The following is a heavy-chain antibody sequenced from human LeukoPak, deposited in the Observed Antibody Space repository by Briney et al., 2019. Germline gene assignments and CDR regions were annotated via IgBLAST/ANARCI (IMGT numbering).Heavy chain of an antibody. V-gene: IGHV7-4-1*02. CDR2: INTDTGNP. CDR1: GYTFTSYA. D-gene: IGHD3-16*02. J-gene: IGHJ4*02. Sequence: GASVKVSCKASGYTFTSYAMNWVRQAPGQGLEWMGWINTDTGNPTYAQGFTGRFVFSLDTSVSTAYLQISSLKAEDTAVYYCARAVLRLGELSLGYDYWGQGTLVTVSS. CDR3: ARAVLRLGELSLGYDY.